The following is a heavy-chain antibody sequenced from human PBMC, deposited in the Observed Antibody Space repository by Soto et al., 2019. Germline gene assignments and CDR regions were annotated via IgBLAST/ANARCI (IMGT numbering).Heavy chain of an antibody. V-gene: IGHV4-31*03. J-gene: IGHJ4*02. CDR3: AETRGDGYSYGWRVFDY. CDR1: GDSISSGGYY. Sequence: PSETLSLTCTVSGDSISSGGYYWSWIRQHPGKGLEWIGYIHYSGTTYDNPSLKSRVTISGDTSKNQFSLKLSSVTAADTAVYYCAETRGDGYSYGWRVFDYWGQGTLVTVSS. D-gene: IGHD5-18*01. CDR2: IHYSGTT.